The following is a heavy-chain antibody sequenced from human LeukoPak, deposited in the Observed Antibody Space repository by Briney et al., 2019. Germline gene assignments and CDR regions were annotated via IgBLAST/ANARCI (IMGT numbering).Heavy chain of an antibody. CDR2: IGISRGNT. V-gene: IGHV3-48*01. D-gene: IGHD5-24*01. CDR3: ARDYKYAFDN. CDR1: GFRFSDYS. J-gene: IGHJ4*02. Sequence: GGSLRLSCAASGFRFSDYSMNWVRQAPGKGLEWISYIGISRGNTIYADSVKGRFTISGDKAKNSLYLQMNSLRVEDTAEYYCARDYKYAFDNWGQGTLVTVSS.